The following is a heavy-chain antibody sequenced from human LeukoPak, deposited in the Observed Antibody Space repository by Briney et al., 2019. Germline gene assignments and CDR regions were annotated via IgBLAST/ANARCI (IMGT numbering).Heavy chain of an antibody. Sequence: PSETLSLTCAVFGGSFTTYYWTWIRQPPGKGLEWIGEINHGGSTNYNPSLRSRVIISVDTSKNQFSLKLTSVTAADTAVYYCVRARFDYWGQGTLVTVSS. CDR2: INHGGST. J-gene: IGHJ4*02. CDR1: GGSFTTYY. V-gene: IGHV4-34*01. CDR3: VRARFDY.